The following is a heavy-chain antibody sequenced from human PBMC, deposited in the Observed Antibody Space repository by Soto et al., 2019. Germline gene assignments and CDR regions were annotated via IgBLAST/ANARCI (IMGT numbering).Heavy chain of an antibody. CDR2: IIPIFGTA. D-gene: IGHD3-22*01. Sequence: GASVKVSCKASGGTFSSYAISWVRQAPGQGLEWMGGIIPIFGTANYAQKFQGRVTITADESTSTAYMELSSLRSEDTAVYYCASRYYYDSSGYAIRGYYYYGMDVWGQGTTVTVSS. V-gene: IGHV1-69*13. J-gene: IGHJ6*02. CDR3: ASRYYYDSSGYAIRGYYYYGMDV. CDR1: GGTFSSYA.